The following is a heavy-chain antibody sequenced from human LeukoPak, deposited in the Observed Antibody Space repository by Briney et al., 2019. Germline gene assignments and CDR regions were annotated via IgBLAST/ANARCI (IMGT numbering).Heavy chain of an antibody. D-gene: IGHD4/OR15-4a*01. V-gene: IGHV3-53*01. CDR3: AKIGANVGF. CDR2: IYSGAGT. Sequence: GGSLRLSCAASGFIVSSNYMSWVRQAPGKGLEWVSIIYSGAGTTYADSVKGRFTISRDKSKNTVYLQMNSLRGEDAAVYYCAKIGANVGFWGQGTLVTVSS. J-gene: IGHJ4*02. CDR1: GFIVSSNY.